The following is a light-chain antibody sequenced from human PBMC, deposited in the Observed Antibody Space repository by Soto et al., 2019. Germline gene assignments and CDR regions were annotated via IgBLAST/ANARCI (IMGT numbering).Light chain of an antibody. CDR2: GIS. Sequence: QSVLAQPPSVSGAPGPRGTISFPGSSSQIPAAYDLHWYHQLARTAPELLIFGISNRPSGVPDRFSGSKSGTSASLAITGLQAEDEADYYCHSYDSSLSGSYVFGTGTKVTVL. J-gene: IGLJ1*01. V-gene: IGLV1-40*01. CDR1: SSQIPAAYD. CDR3: HSYDSSLSGSYV.